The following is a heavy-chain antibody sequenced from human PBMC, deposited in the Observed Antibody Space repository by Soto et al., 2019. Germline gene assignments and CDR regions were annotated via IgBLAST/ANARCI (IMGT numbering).Heavy chain of an antibody. CDR1: GFTFSSYR. V-gene: IGHV3-7*01. D-gene: IGHD6-13*01. CDR3: VTVRYSSSWFNWFDP. J-gene: IGHJ5*02. CDR2: IKQDGSEK. Sequence: EVQLVESGGGLVQPGGSLRLSCAASGFTFSSYRMSWVRQAPGKGLEWVANIKQDGSEKYYVDSVKGRFTISRDNAKNSLYLQMNSLRAEDTAVYYCVTVRYSSSWFNWFDPWGQGTLVTVSS.